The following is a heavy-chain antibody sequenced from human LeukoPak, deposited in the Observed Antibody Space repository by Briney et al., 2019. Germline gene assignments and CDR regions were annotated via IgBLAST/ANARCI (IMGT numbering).Heavy chain of an antibody. Sequence: GGSLRLSCAASGFTFSSYAMSWVRQAPGKGLEWVAVISYDGSNKYYADSVKGRFAISRDNSKNTLYLQMNSLRAEDTAVYYCARDLDQLYYFDYWGQGTLVTVSS. CDR2: ISYDGSNK. D-gene: IGHD1-1*01. V-gene: IGHV3-30*09. CDR3: ARDLDQLYYFDY. J-gene: IGHJ4*02. CDR1: GFTFSSYA.